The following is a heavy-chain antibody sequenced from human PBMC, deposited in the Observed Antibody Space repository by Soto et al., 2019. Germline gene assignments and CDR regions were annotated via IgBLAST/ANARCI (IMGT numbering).Heavy chain of an antibody. Sequence: ASVKVSCKASGGTFSSYAISWVRQAPGQGLEWMGGIIPIFGTANYAQKFQGRVTITADESTSTAYMELGSLRSEDTAVYYCARGLTMVRGVSLGWFDPWGQGTLVTVSS. CDR3: ARGLTMVRGVSLGWFDP. V-gene: IGHV1-69*13. D-gene: IGHD3-10*01. J-gene: IGHJ5*02. CDR1: GGTFSSYA. CDR2: IIPIFGTA.